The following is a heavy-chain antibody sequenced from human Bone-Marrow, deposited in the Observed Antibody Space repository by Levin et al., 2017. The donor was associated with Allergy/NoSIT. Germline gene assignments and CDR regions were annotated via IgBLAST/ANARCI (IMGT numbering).Heavy chain of an antibody. CDR1: GISFSTCW. V-gene: IGHV3-7*01. J-gene: IGHJ4*02. D-gene: IGHD6-19*01. Sequence: PGGSLRLSCVVSGISFSTCWMTWVRQAPGKGLEWVANIKQDGSDIHYADSVRGRFTISRDNAKSSLYLQMDNLRAEDTGVYYCARGAGWLFEQCGQGARVTVSP. CDR3: ARGAGWLFEQ. CDR2: IKQDGSDI.